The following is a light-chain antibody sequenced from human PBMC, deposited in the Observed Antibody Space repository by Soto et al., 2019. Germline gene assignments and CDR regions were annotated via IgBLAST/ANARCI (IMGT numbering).Light chain of an antibody. CDR3: QQYGSSFWT. CDR2: GAS. V-gene: IGKV3-15*01. J-gene: IGKJ1*01. CDR1: QSVSSN. Sequence: VMTQAPATLSVSPGERATLSCRASQSVSSNLAWYQQKPGQAPMLLIYGASTRATGIPARFSGSGSGTDFTLTISRLEPEDFAVYYCQQYGSSFWTFGQGTKVDIK.